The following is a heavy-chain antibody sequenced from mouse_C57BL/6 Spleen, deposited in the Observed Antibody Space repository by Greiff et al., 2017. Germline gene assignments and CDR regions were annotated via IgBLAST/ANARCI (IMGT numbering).Heavy chain of an antibody. Sequence: EVKLVESGGDLVKPGGSLKLSCAASGFTFSSYGMSWVRQTPDKRLEWVATISSGGSYTYYPDSVKGRFTISRDNAKNTLYLQMSSLKSEDTAMYYCARPIYDYDGAFAYWGQGTLVTVSA. V-gene: IGHV5-6*01. CDR2: ISSGGSYT. CDR3: ARPIYDYDGAFAY. J-gene: IGHJ3*01. CDR1: GFTFSSYG. D-gene: IGHD2-4*01.